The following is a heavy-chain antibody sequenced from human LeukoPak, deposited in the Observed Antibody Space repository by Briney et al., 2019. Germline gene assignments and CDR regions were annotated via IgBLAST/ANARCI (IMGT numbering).Heavy chain of an antibody. CDR1: GFTFGKYW. CDR2: IKLDGSEK. Sequence: GGSLKLSCVASGFTFGKYWMSWVRQAPGKGLEWVANIKLDGSEKNYVDSVKGRFTISRDNTKNSLYLQMNSLRVEDTAVFYCARDQYDTWSRRGNFDSWGQGTLVIVSS. CDR3: ARDQYDTWSRRGNFDS. D-gene: IGHD3-3*01. V-gene: IGHV3-7*03. J-gene: IGHJ4*02.